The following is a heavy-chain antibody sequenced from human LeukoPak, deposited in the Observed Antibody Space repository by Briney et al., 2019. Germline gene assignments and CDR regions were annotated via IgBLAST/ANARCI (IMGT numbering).Heavy chain of an antibody. V-gene: IGHV1-18*01. D-gene: IGHD3-22*01. CDR1: GYTFTSYG. CDR2: ISGYNGYT. CDR3: ARDEARYSSGYYPTWFDP. Sequence: ASVKVSCKASGYTFTSYGISWVRQAPGQGLEWRGWISGYNGYTHYANNQQGRVTMTTDTSTSTAYMELASLRSDDTAVYYCARDEARYSSGYYPTWFDPWGQGTLVTVSS. J-gene: IGHJ5*02.